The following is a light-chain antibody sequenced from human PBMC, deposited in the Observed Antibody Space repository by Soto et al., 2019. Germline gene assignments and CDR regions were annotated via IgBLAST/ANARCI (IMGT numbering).Light chain of an antibody. CDR3: SSYAGNNNPYV. Sequence: QSVLTQPPSASGSPGQSVTISCTGTSSDVGGYNYVSWYQHHPGKAPKLMVSEVSKRPSGVPDRFSGSKSGNTASLTVSGLQAEDEADYYCSSYAGNNNPYVFGTGTKVTVL. J-gene: IGLJ1*01. V-gene: IGLV2-8*01. CDR2: EVS. CDR1: SSDVGGYNY.